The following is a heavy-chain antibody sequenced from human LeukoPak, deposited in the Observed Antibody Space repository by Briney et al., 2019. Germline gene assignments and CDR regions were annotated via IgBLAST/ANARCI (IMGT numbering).Heavy chain of an antibody. D-gene: IGHD3-10*01. CDR1: GYSISSGYY. Sequence: NPSETLSLTCTLSGYSISSGYYWGWIRPPPGKGLEWIGSIYHSGSTYYNPSLMSRVTISVDTSRRQFSLKLSSVTAADTAVYYCARLGGSGDTFDIWDQGTMVTVSS. CDR2: IYHSGST. V-gene: IGHV4-38-2*02. CDR3: ARLGGSGDTFDI. J-gene: IGHJ3*02.